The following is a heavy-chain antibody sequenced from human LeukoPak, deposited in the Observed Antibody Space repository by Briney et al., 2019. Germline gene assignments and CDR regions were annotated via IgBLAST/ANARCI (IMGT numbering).Heavy chain of an antibody. CDR2: MSFDGESE. Sequence: QPGRSLRLSCAASGFTFSTYPMHWVRQAPGKGLEWVAVMSFDGESEYYTDSVKGRFTISRDNAKNSLYLQMNSLRAEDTAVYYCASRNSLFIWGQGTLVTVSS. V-gene: IGHV3-30*04. CDR3: ASRNSLFI. J-gene: IGHJ4*02. D-gene: IGHD4-23*01. CDR1: GFTFSTYP.